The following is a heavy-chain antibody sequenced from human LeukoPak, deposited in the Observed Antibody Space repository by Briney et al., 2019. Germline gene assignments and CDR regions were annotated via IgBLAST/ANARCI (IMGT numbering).Heavy chain of an antibody. CDR1: GYSYTTYW. V-gene: IGHV5-51*01. Sequence: GESLKISRKGSGYSYTTYWIGWVRQMPGKGLEWMGIIYPVDSETKYSPSFEGQVSISADKSINTAYLQWSNLRASDSAMYYCASGDSGGHYRLPTEAYWGQGTLVTVSS. J-gene: IGHJ4*02. D-gene: IGHD3-22*01. CDR3: ASGDSGGHYRLPTEAY. CDR2: IYPVDSET.